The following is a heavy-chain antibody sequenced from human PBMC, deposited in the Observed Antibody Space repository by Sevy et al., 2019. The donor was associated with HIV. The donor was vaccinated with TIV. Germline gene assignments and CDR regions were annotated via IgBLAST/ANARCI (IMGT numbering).Heavy chain of an antibody. J-gene: IGHJ4*02. CDR3: TRDLEYSSSYYFDY. Sequence: GGSLRLSCTASGFTFGDYAMSWFRQAPGKGLEWVGFIRSKAYGGTTEYAASVKGRVTISRNDSKSIAYLQTNSLKTEDAAVYYGTRDLEYSSSYYFDYWGQGTLVTVSS. CDR2: IRSKAYGGTT. CDR1: GFTFGDYA. V-gene: IGHV3-49*03. D-gene: IGHD6-6*01.